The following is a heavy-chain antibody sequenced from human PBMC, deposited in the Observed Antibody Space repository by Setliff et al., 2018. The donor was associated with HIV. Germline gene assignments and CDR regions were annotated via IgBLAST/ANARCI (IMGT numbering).Heavy chain of an antibody. CDR1: GGSISSGSYY. Sequence: SETLSLTCTVSGGSISSGSYYWSWIRQPAGKGLEWIGHIYTSGSNNYNPSLKSRVTISVDTSKNQFSLKLSSVTAADTAVYYCARASSRLNCSGGSCYRAPYAFDIWGQGTMVTVSS. D-gene: IGHD2-15*01. CDR3: ARASSRLNCSGGSCYRAPYAFDI. V-gene: IGHV4-61*09. CDR2: IYTSGSN. J-gene: IGHJ3*02.